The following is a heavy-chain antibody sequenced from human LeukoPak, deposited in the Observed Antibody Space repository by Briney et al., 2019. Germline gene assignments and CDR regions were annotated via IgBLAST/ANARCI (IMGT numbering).Heavy chain of an antibody. V-gene: IGHV4-34*01. J-gene: IGHJ4*02. CDR2: INHSGST. Sequence: SETLSLTCAVYGGSFSGYHWSWIRQPPGKGLEWIGEINHSGSTNYNPSLKSRVTISVDTSKNQFSLKLSSVTAADTAVYYCARGRGVVTAIDYWGQGTLVTVSS. D-gene: IGHD2-21*02. CDR1: GGSFSGYH. CDR3: ARGRGVVTAIDY.